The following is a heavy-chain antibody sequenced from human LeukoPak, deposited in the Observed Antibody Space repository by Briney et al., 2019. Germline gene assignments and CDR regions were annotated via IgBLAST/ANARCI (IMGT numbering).Heavy chain of an antibody. D-gene: IGHD3-10*01. CDR2: IIPIFGTA. Sequence: SVKVSCKASGGTFSSYAISWVRQAPGQGLEWMGGIIPIFGTANYAQKFQGRVTITADESTSTAYMELSSPRSEDTAVYYCARGVRGVIIRPLNNWFDPWGQGTLVTVSS. V-gene: IGHV1-69*13. CDR3: ARGVRGVIIRPLNNWFDP. CDR1: GGTFSSYA. J-gene: IGHJ5*02.